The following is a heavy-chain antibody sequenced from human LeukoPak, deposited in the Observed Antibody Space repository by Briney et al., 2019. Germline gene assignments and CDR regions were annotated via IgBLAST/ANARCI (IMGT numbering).Heavy chain of an antibody. CDR2: INQDGSVK. Sequence: GGSLRLSCAASGFTFVNYWMTQVRQAPGKGLEWVANINQDGSVKYYVDSVKGRFTISRDNAKNSVHLQVDSPRVEDTAVYICARIGYSSSSFDYWGQGTLVTVSS. D-gene: IGHD6-6*01. CDR1: GFTFVNYW. V-gene: IGHV3-7*01. J-gene: IGHJ4*02. CDR3: ARIGYSSSSFDY.